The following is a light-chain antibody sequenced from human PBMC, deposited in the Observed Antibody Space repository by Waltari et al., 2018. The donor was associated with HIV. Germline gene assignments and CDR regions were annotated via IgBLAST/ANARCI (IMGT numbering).Light chain of an antibody. CDR3: QVWDETRNHVV. Sequence: YVLTQPPSVSVAPGRTATISCGGTRIATKSVHWYQQKTVRAPLLVIFYDSDRPSGSPERCYGSNSGSAATLTINRVEAGDEADYFCQVWDETRNHVVFGGGTKLIAL. V-gene: IGLV3-21*04. J-gene: IGLJ3*02. CDR1: RIATKS. CDR2: YDS.